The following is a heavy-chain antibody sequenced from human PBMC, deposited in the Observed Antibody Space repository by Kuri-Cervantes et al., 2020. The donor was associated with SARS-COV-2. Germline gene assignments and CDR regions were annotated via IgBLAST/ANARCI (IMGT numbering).Heavy chain of an antibody. V-gene: IGHV1-45*01. CDR3: ARSGPEAISKEDDAFDV. CDR1: GDTFTYRF. Sequence: SVKVSCKASGDTFTYRFVHWVRQAPGQAPEWMGWITPFNGNTKYAQRFQDRVTITRDRSKSTAYMELNSLRSEDTAIYYCARSGPEAISKEDDAFDVWGQGTKVTVSS. J-gene: IGHJ3*01. D-gene: IGHD1-14*01. CDR2: ITPFNGNT.